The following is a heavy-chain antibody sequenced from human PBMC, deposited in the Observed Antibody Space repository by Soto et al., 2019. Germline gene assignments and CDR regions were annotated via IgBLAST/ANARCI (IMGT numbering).Heavy chain of an antibody. CDR1: GGSISSGSFY. CDR3: ARHWEQWLGYIDS. J-gene: IGHJ4*02. CDR2: IYYTRNT. Sequence: QLQLQESGPGLVKPSETLSLTCTVSGGSISSGSFYWGWIRQPPGKGLEWIGSIYYTRNTYYNPSLKSRFTISVDSSKNQFSLKLSSVTAADTAVYYCARHWEQWLGYIDSWGQGTLVAVSS. V-gene: IGHV4-39*01. D-gene: IGHD6-19*01.